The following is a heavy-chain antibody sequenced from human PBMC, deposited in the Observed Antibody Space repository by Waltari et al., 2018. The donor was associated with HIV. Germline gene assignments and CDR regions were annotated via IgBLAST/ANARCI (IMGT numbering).Heavy chain of an antibody. V-gene: IGHV3-66*01. Sequence: EVQLVESGGGLVQPGGSLRLSCAASGFPVSSHYMIWVRQAPGKGLEWVSLIYTGGSTYYADSVKGRFTISRDNSKNTLYLQMNSLRAEDTAVYYCASPDTTMVHGHYYFYHMDVWGQGTTVTVSS. D-gene: IGHD5-18*01. J-gene: IGHJ6*02. CDR1: GFPVSSHY. CDR3: ASPDTTMVHGHYYFYHMDV. CDR2: IYTGGST.